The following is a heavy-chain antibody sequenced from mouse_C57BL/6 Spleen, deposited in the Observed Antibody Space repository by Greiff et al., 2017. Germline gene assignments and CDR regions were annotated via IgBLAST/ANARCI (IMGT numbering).Heavy chain of an antibody. CDR1: GFSLSTFGMG. Sequence: QVQLQQSGPGILQPSQTLSLTCSFSGFSLSTFGMGVGWIRQPSGKGLEWLAHIWWDDDKYYNPALKSRLTISKDTSKNQLFLTIANVDTADTATYYFARIADYSNYLYYFDYWGQVTTLTVSS. V-gene: IGHV8-8*01. J-gene: IGHJ2*01. CDR2: IWWDDDK. CDR3: ARIADYSNYLYYFDY. D-gene: IGHD2-5*01.